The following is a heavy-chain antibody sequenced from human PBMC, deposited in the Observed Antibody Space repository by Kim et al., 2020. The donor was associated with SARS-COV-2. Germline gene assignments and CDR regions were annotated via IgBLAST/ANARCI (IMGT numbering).Heavy chain of an antibody. Sequence: ASVKVSCKASGYTFISNDINWVRQAPGQGLEWMGWISPHTGHSNFAQKFHDRVTMTTDTSTSTTYMELLSLIADDTAVYFCARGVGGNYYYDYCGQGSPV. CDR3: ARGVGGNYYYDY. V-gene: IGHV1-18*01. CDR1: GYTFISND. CDR2: ISPHTGHS. J-gene: IGHJ4*02. D-gene: IGHD1-1*01.